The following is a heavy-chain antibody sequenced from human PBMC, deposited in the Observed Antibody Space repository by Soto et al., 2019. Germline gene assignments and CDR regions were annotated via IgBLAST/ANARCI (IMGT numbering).Heavy chain of an antibody. V-gene: IGHV3-23*01. CDR1: GFXXXXXA. D-gene: IGHD3-10*01. J-gene: IGHJ4*02. CDR2: ISGGGDTT. CDR3: AKGRGGSGSLTPRVDF. Sequence: EVQLLESGGGXXXXGGSXXLSCAASGFXXXXXAMTXXXXAPGKGLEWVSAISGGGDTTSYADSVKGRFTVSRDGSKNTLYLQMSSLRAEDTALYYCAKGRGGSGSLTPRVDFWGQGTLVTVSS.